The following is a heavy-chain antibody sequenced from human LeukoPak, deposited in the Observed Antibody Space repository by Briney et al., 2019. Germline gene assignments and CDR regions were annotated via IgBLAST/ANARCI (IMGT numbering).Heavy chain of an antibody. CDR1: GYTFTDYY. J-gene: IGHJ5*02. CDR2: VDPEDGET. Sequence: ATVKISCKASGYTFTDYYMHWVQQAPGKGLEWMGRVDPEDGETIYAEKFQGRVTITADTSTDTAYMELSGLRSEDTAVYYCATVTTVTPNWFDPWGQGTLVTVSS. V-gene: IGHV1-69-2*01. CDR3: ATVTTVTPNWFDP. D-gene: IGHD4-17*01.